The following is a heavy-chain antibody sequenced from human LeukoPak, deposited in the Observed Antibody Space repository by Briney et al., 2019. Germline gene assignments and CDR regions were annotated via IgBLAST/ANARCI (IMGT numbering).Heavy chain of an antibody. D-gene: IGHD7-27*01. CDR2: IIPIFGTA. CDR3: ASGPDWGRLYYFDY. J-gene: IGHJ4*02. Sequence: GASVKVSCKASGGTFSSYAISWVRQAPGQGLEWMGGIIPIFGTANYAQKFQGRVTITTDESTSTAYMELSSLRSEDTAVYYCASGPDWGRLYYFDYWGQGTLVTVSS. V-gene: IGHV1-69*05. CDR1: GGTFSSYA.